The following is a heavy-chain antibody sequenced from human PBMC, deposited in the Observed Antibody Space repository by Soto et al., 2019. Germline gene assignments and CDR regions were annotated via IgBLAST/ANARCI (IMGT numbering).Heavy chain of an antibody. CDR1: GGSISSGGYY. CDR2: IYYSGST. V-gene: IGHV4-31*03. J-gene: IGHJ4*02. CDR3: ASYIVATMGYYFDY. D-gene: IGHD5-12*01. Sequence: SETLSLTCTVSGGSISSGGYYWSWIRQHPGKGLEWIGYIYYSGSTYYNPSLKSRVTISVDTSKNQFSLKLSSVTAADTAVYYCASYIVATMGYYFDYWRQGTLVTVSS.